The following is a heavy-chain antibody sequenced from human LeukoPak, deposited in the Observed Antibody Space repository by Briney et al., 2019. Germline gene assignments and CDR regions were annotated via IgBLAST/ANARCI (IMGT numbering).Heavy chain of an antibody. CDR3: ARVAPPIDSSSAGFDY. D-gene: IGHD6-6*01. CDR2: INAGNGNT. J-gene: IGHJ4*02. V-gene: IGHV1-3*03. CDR1: GYTFTSYA. Sequence: ASVKVSCKASGYTFTSYAMHWVRQAPGQRLEWMGWINAGNGNTKYSQEFQGRVTITRDTSASTAYMELSSLRSEDMAVYYCARVAPPIDSSSAGFDYWGQGTLVTVSS.